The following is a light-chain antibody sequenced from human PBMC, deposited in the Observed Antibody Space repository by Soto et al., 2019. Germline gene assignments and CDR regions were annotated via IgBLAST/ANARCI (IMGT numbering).Light chain of an antibody. Sequence: EIVLTQSPGTLSLSPRERATLSCRASQSVTSDYLAWYQQKPGQAPRLLIYGASRRATGIPDRFSGSGSGTEFSLTISRLEPEDFAVYYCHQYGISPFGGGTKVEIK. CDR3: HQYGISP. CDR2: GAS. V-gene: IGKV3-20*01. CDR1: QSVTSDY. J-gene: IGKJ4*01.